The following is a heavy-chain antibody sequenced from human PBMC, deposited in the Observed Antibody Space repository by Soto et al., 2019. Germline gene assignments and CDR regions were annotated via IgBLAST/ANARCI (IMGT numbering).Heavy chain of an antibody. D-gene: IGHD6-19*01. CDR2: IWYDGSNE. Sequence: QVQLVESGGGVVQPGRSLRLSCAASGFIVSNFGMHWVRQAPGKGLEWVAVIWYDGSNEYYADSVKGRFTISKDNSKNMLYLQMNSLRAEDTAVYYCARDDIPGITVATYGFDVWGQGTTVTVSS. CDR3: ARDDIPGITVATYGFDV. V-gene: IGHV3-33*01. CDR1: GFIVSNFG. J-gene: IGHJ6*02.